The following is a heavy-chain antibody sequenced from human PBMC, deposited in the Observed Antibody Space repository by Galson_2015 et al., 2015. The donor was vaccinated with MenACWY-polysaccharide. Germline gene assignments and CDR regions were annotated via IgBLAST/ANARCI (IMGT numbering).Heavy chain of an antibody. CDR2: INWNGGST. CDR1: GFTFDDYG. CDR3: ARKGVEMATMRNWYFEL. J-gene: IGHJ2*01. D-gene: IGHD5-24*01. Sequence: SLRLSCAASGFTFDDYGMSWARQAPGKGLAWGSGINWNGGSTGYADSVKGRFTISRDNAKNSLYLQMNSLRAEDTAMYHCARKGVEMATMRNWYFELWGRGTLVTVSS. V-gene: IGHV3-20*01.